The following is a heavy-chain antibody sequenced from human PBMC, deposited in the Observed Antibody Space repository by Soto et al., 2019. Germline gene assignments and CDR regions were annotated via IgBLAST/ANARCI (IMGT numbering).Heavy chain of an antibody. CDR2: IYYSVST. Sequence: QVQLQGSGPRLVKPSQTLSLTCSVSGASISSGAYFWTWIRHHPGKGLEWIGYIYYSVSTYYTYQTPYLQSRVTISVDTSKNLFSTRLPSVTAADTATYYCARDKGPDTYGQTRIRDYSYAMDVWGQGTTVIVSS. CDR1: GASISSGAYF. D-gene: IGHD5-18*01. J-gene: IGHJ6*02. V-gene: IGHV4-31*03. CDR3: ARDKGPDTYGQTRIRDYSYAMDV.